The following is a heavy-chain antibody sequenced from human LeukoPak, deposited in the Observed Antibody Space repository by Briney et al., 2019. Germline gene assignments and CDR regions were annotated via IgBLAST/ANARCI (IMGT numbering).Heavy chain of an antibody. D-gene: IGHD5-18*01. CDR2: IYSSGST. CDR3: ARGRPLDTAMVSDPSPYYFDY. V-gene: IGHV4-4*07. Sequence: SETLSLTCTVSGGSMSNYYWNWIRQPAGKGLEWIGRIYSSGSTNYNPSLKSRVTMSIDTSKRQFSLKLTSVTAADTAVYYCARGRPLDTAMVSDPSPYYFDYWGQGTLVTVSS. J-gene: IGHJ4*02. CDR1: GGSMSNYY.